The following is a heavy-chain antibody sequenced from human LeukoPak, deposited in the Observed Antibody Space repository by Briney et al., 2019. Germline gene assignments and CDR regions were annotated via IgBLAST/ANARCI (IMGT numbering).Heavy chain of an antibody. Sequence: SVKVSCKASGGTFSSYAISWVRQAPGQGLEWMGGIIPIFGTANYAQKFQGRVTITADESTSTAYMELSSLRSEDTAVYYCAREVGPLPRKYYYYYYMDVWGKGTTVTVSS. CDR2: IIPIFGTA. CDR3: AREVGPLPRKYYYYYYMDV. J-gene: IGHJ6*03. D-gene: IGHD1-26*01. CDR1: GGTFSSYA. V-gene: IGHV1-69*13.